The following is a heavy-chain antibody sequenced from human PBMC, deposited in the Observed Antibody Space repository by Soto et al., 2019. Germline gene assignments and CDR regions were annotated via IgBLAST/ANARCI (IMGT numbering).Heavy chain of an antibody. CDR3: ARESEDLTSNFDY. Sequence: GGSLRLSCAASGFTFSSYAMSWVRQAPGRGLEWVSAISGSGGSTYYADSVKGRFTISRDNAKNSLYLEMNSLRAEDTAVYYCARESEDLTSNFDYWGQGTLVTVSS. J-gene: IGHJ4*02. CDR2: ISGSGGST. V-gene: IGHV3-23*01. CDR1: GFTFSSYA.